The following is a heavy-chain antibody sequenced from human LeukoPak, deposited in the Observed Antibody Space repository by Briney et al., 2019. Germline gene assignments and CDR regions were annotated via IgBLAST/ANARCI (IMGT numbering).Heavy chain of an antibody. D-gene: IGHD3-22*01. Sequence: SETLSLTCAVYGGSFSGYYWSWIRQPPGKGLEWIGEINHSGSTNYNPSLKSRVTISVDTSKNQFSLKLSSVTAADTAVYYCARGPYYYDSSGYYYYYYYMDVRGKGTTVTVSS. CDR3: ARGPYYYDSSGYYYYYYYMDV. J-gene: IGHJ6*03. CDR2: INHSGST. V-gene: IGHV4-34*01. CDR1: GGSFSGYY.